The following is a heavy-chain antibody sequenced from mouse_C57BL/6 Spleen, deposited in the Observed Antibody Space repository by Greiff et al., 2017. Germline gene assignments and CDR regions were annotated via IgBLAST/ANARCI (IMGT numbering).Heavy chain of an antibody. CDR2: ISGGGGNT. CDR1: GFTFSSYT. J-gene: IGHJ4*01. Sequence: EVQGVESGGGLVKPGGSLKLSCAASGFTFSSYTMSWVRQTPEKWLEWVATISGGGGNTYYPDSVKGRFTISRDNAKNTLYLQMSSLRSEDTALYYCARHGNWDDYAMDYWGQGTSVTVSS. CDR3: ARHGNWDDYAMDY. D-gene: IGHD4-1*01. V-gene: IGHV5-9*01.